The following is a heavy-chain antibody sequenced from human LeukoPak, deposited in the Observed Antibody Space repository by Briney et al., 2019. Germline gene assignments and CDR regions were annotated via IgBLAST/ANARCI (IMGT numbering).Heavy chain of an antibody. J-gene: IGHJ4*02. CDR2: IIPIFGTA. CDR3: ARNYAYGDFSPFDY. D-gene: IGHD4-17*01. CDR1: VGTFSSYA. Sequence: SVTVSCKASVGTFSSYAISWVRQAPGQGLEWMGRIIPIFGTANYAQKFQGRVTITADKSTSTAYMELSSLRSEDTAVYYCARNYAYGDFSPFDYWGQGTLVTVSS. V-gene: IGHV1-69*06.